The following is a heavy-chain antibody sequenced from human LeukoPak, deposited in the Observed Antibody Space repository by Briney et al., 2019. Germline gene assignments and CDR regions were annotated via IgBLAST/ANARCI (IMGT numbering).Heavy chain of an antibody. Sequence: GGSLRLSCVASGFTFNNYAMSWVRQAPGKGLEWVSSISGSGPSTDYTDAVKGRFIISRDKSKNTLHLQMNSLRAEDTALYYCARLSTFYYDSSGYHYDYWGQGTLVTVSS. CDR2: ISGSGPST. V-gene: IGHV3-23*01. D-gene: IGHD3-22*01. CDR1: GFTFNNYA. CDR3: ARLSTFYYDSSGYHYDY. J-gene: IGHJ4*02.